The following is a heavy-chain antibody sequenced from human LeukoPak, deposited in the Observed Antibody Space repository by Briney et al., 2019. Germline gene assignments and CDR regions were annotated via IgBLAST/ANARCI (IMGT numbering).Heavy chain of an antibody. CDR3: ARTDGYNLLDY. V-gene: IGHV4-39*01. CDR1: NGSISSSTYY. J-gene: IGHJ4*02. CDR2: IYYSGTT. D-gene: IGHD5-24*01. Sequence: PSETLSLTCTVANGSISSSTYYWGRIRQPPGKGLEWIGSIYYSGTTYYNPSLKSRVTISVDTSKNQFSLRLSSVTAADTAVYYCARTDGYNLLDYWGQGILVTVSP.